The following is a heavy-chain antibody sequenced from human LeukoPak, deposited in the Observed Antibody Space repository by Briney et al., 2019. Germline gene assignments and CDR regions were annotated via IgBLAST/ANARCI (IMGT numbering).Heavy chain of an antibody. J-gene: IGHJ6*02. CDR3: ARVSGATITTYYGVDV. CDR2: IHYSGST. CDR1: GGSFSRYY. Sequence: SETLSPTCTVSGGSFSRYYWSWIRQPPGKGLEWIGNIHYSGSTNYNPSLKSRVTISIDTSKNQFSLRLSSVTAVDTAVYYCARVSGATITTYYGVDVWGQGTTVTVS. D-gene: IGHD5-12*01. V-gene: IGHV4-59*01.